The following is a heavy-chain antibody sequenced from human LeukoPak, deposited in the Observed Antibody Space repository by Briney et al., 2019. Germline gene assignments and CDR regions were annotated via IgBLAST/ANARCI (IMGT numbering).Heavy chain of an antibody. CDR2: IRSDSTII. D-gene: IGHD2-15*01. J-gene: IGHJ4*02. Sequence: GGSLRLSCAASGFAFSTYSMDWLRQAPGKGLEWVSYIRSDSTIIHYADSVKGRFTMSRDNGKNSLYLQMNSLRPEDTAVYYCARNGALGDCSGGSCPLDYWGQGTLLSVSS. CDR1: GFAFSTYS. V-gene: IGHV3-48*01. CDR3: ARNGALGDCSGGSCPLDY.